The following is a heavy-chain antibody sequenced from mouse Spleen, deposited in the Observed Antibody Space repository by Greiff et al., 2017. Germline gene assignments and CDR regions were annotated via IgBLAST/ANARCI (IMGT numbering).Heavy chain of an antibody. J-gene: IGHJ3*01. CDR1: GYSITSGYY. Sequence: VQLQQSGPGLVKPSQSLSLTCSVTGYSITSGYYWNWIRQFPGNKLEWMGYISYDGSNNYNPSLKNRISITRDTSKNQFFLKLNSVTTEDTATYYCARDGKEFAYWGQGTLVTVSA. D-gene: IGHD2-1*01. CDR3: ARDGKEFAY. CDR2: ISYDGSN. V-gene: IGHV3-6*01.